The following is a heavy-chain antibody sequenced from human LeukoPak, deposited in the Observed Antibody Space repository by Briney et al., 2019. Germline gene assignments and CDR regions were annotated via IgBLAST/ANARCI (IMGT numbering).Heavy chain of an antibody. CDR3: ARDCYSGSYGY. Sequence: ASVTVSCKASGGTFSSYAIGWVRQATGQGLEWMGGCIPIFGTANYAQKFKGRVTITTDESTSTAYMELSSLRSGDTAMYDCARDCYSGSYGYWGQGTLVTVSS. J-gene: IGHJ4*02. CDR2: CIPIFGTA. D-gene: IGHD1-26*01. V-gene: IGHV1-69*05. CDR1: GGTFSSYA.